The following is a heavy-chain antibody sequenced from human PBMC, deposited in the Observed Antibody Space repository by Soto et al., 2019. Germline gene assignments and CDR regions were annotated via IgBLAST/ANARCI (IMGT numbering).Heavy chain of an antibody. CDR2: IYYSGST. D-gene: IGHD3-3*01. CDR3: ARAPVLRFLEWLLGWFDP. J-gene: IGHJ5*02. V-gene: IGHV4-39*01. Sequence: SETLSLTCTVSGGSISSSSYYWGWIRQPPGKGLEWIGSIYYSGSTYYNPSLKSRVTISVDTSKNQFSLKLSSVTAADTAVYYCARAPVLRFLEWLLGWFDPWGQGTLVTVSS. CDR1: GGSISSSSYY.